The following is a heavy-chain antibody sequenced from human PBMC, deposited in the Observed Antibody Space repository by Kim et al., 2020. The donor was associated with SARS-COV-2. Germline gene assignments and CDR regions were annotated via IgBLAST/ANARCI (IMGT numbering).Heavy chain of an antibody. Sequence: SETLSLTCTVSGGSISSSSYYWGWIRQPPGKGLEWIGSIYYSGSTYYNPSLKSRVTISVDTSKNQFSLKLSSVTAADTAVYYCAREGGKVVVVPAAMGNAAEFDPWGQGTLVTVSS. J-gene: IGHJ5*02. CDR3: AREGGKVVVVPAAMGNAAEFDP. CDR2: IYYSGST. D-gene: IGHD2-2*01. CDR1: GGSISSSSYY. V-gene: IGHV4-39*07.